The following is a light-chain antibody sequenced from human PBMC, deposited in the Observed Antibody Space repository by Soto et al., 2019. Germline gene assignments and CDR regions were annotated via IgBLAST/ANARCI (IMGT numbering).Light chain of an antibody. V-gene: IGLV2-14*03. CDR3: SSCTSGATYV. J-gene: IGLJ1*01. CDR2: DVN. Sequence: QSVLTQPASVSGSPGQSITISYAGTSSDVGAYNCVSWYQHHPGKAPKLMIYDVNNRPSGDSNRFSGSKSGNTASLTISGLQAEDEADYYCSSCTSGATYVFGSGTKVTV. CDR1: SSDVGAYNC.